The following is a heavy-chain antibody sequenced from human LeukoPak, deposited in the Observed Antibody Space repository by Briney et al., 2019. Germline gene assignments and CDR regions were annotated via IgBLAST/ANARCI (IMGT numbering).Heavy chain of an antibody. V-gene: IGHV4-4*07. Sequence: KPSETLSPTCTVSGGSISGYYWSWVRQPAGKALESIGRIYSSGSTNYNPSLKSRATMSVDTSKNQFSLKLSSVTAADTAVYYCARENPVAIAADYWGQGTLVTVSS. J-gene: IGHJ4*02. CDR2: IYSSGST. D-gene: IGHD5-12*01. CDR3: ARENPVAIAADY. CDR1: GGSISGYY.